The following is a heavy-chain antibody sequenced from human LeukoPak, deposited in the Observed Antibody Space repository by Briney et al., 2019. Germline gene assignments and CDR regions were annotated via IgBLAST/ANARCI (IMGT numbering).Heavy chain of an antibody. J-gene: IGHJ4*02. CDR1: GFTSDDYA. CDR2: ISGDGGST. CDR3: AKMLHYYDSSGYDY. V-gene: IGHV3-43*02. D-gene: IGHD3-22*01. Sequence: PGGSLRLSCAASGFTSDDYAMHWVRQAPGQGLEWVSLISGDGGSTYYADSVKGRFTISRDNSKNSLYLQMNSLRTEDTALYYCAKMLHYYDSSGYDYWGQGTLVTVSS.